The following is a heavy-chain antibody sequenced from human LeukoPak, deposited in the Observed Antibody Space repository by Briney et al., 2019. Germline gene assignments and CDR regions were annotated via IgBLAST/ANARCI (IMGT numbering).Heavy chain of an antibody. CDR3: ARHAGGIAAAGTRPFDY. CDR1: GASFSSSTYY. CDR2: IYYSGST. V-gene: IGHV4-39*01. D-gene: IGHD6-13*01. Sequence: SETLPLTCTVSGASFSSSTYYWGWIRQPPGKGLEWIGSIYYSGSTYYNPSLKSRVTMSVDTSKNQFSLKLSSVTAADTAVYYCARHAGGIAAAGTRPFDYWGQGTLVTVSS. J-gene: IGHJ4*02.